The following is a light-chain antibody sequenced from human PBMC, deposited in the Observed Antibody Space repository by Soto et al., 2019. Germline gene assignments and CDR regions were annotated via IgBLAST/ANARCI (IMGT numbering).Light chain of an antibody. J-gene: IGKJ5*01. V-gene: IGKV1-5*03. CDR1: QSITKG. CDR2: EVS. CDR3: QQRSNWPPT. Sequence: EIQMTQSPSPLFASIVDRFTITCLASQSITKGLAWQQQKTGKAPNLLIYEVSKLPRGVPSRFSGSGSGTEFTLTIISLQSEDFAVYYCQQRSNWPPTFGQGTRLEIK.